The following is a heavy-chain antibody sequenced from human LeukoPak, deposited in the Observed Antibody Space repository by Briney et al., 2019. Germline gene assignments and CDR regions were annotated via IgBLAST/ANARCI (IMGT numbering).Heavy chain of an antibody. CDR3: AKPFIVGATGYYYYYMDV. J-gene: IGHJ6*03. V-gene: IGHV3-48*01. CDR2: ISSSSSTI. CDR1: GFTFSTYS. D-gene: IGHD1-26*01. Sequence: GGSLRLSCATSGFTFSTYSMKWVRQAPGKGLEWVSYISSSSSTIYYADSVRGRFTISRDNSKNTLYLQMNSLRAEDTAVYYCAKPFIVGATGYYYYYMDVWGKGTTATVSS.